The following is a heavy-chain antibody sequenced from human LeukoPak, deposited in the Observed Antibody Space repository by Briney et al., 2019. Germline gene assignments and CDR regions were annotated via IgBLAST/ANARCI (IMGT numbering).Heavy chain of an antibody. Sequence: ASVTVSCKASGYTFTSYDTNWVRQATGQGLEWMGWMNPNSGNTGYAQKFQGRVTMTRNTSISTAYMELSSLRSEDTAVYYCARASGGDTMIVVVTNFDYWGQGTLVTVSS. CDR3: ARASGGDTMIVVVTNFDY. CDR2: MNPNSGNT. D-gene: IGHD3-22*01. CDR1: GYTFTSYD. V-gene: IGHV1-8*01. J-gene: IGHJ4*02.